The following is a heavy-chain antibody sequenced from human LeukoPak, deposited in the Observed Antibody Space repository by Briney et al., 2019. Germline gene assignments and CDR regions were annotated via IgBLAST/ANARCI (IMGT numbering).Heavy chain of an antibody. CDR1: GFIFSSYA. V-gene: IGHV3-23*01. CDR3: ARERSKYYYYGMDV. CDR2: IGSSGGST. Sequence: GGSLRLSCAASGFIFSSYAMSWVRQAPGKGLEWVSTIGSSGGSTYYADSVKGRFTISRDNSKNTLYLQMNSLRAEDTAVYYCARERSKYYYYGMDVWGQGTTVTVSS. J-gene: IGHJ6*02.